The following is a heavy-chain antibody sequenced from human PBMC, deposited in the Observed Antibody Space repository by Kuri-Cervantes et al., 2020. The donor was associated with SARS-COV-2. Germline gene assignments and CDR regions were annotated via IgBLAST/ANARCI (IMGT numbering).Heavy chain of an antibody. CDR3: ARDMTTVNYYYYYYMDV. D-gene: IGHD4-11*01. CDR2: IGTAGDT. Sequence: GGSLRLSCAASGFTFSSYDMHWVRQATGKGLEWVSAIGTAGDTYYPGSVKGRFTISRENAKNSLYLQMNSLRAEDTAVYYCARDMTTVNYYYYYYMDVWGKGTTVTVSS. CDR1: GFTFSSYD. V-gene: IGHV3-13*04. J-gene: IGHJ6*03.